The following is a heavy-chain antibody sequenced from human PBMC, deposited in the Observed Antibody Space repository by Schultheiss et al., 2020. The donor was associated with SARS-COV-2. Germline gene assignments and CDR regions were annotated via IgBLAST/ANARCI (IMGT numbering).Heavy chain of an antibody. D-gene: IGHD2-15*01. J-gene: IGHJ6*02. CDR3: AKDLDASYCSGGSCYYYYYGMDV. CDR2: IWYDGSNK. Sequence: GGSLRLSCAASGFTFSSYGMHWVRQAPGKGLEWVAVIWYDGSNKYYADSVKGRFTISRDNSKNTLYLQMNSLRAEDTAVYYCAKDLDASYCSGGSCYYYYYGMDVWGQGTTVTVSS. CDR1: GFTFSSYG. V-gene: IGHV3-30*02.